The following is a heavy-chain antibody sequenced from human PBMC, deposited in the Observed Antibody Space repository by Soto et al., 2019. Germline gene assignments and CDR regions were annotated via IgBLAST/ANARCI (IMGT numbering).Heavy chain of an antibody. CDR1: GYTFTSYY. D-gene: IGHD6-19*01. CDR3: ARDHVAVADGWDGMDV. J-gene: IGHJ6*02. CDR2: INPSGGST. V-gene: IGHV1-46*01. Sequence: QVQLVQSGAEVKKPGASVKVSCKASGYTFTSYYMHWVRQAPGQGLEWMGIINPSGGSTSYAQKFQGRVNMTRNTSTSTVYMEMSSVRSEDTAVYYCARDHVAVADGWDGMDVWGQGTTVTVSS.